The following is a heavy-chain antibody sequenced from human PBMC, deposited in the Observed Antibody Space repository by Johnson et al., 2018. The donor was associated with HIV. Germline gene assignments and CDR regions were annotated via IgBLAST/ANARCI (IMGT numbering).Heavy chain of an antibody. CDR2: IRYDGSNK. Sequence: QVQLLESGGGVVRPGGSLRLSCAASGFTFSSYGMHWVRQAPGKGLEWVAFIRYDGSNKYYADAVKGRFTISRDNSKTTLYLQMTSLRAEDTAVFYCARSSTVVTPHDIWGQGTMVTVSS. D-gene: IGHD4-23*01. CDR1: GFTFSSYG. V-gene: IGHV3-30*02. CDR3: ARSSTVVTPHDI. J-gene: IGHJ3*02.